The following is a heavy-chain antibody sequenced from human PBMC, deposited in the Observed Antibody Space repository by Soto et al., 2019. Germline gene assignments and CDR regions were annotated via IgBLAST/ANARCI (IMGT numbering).Heavy chain of an antibody. CDR2: INAGNGNT. D-gene: IGHD3-22*01. V-gene: IGHV1-3*01. CDR3: ARLLEHYYDGRGQNVPFLAC. CDR1: GYTFTSYA. J-gene: IGHJ4*02. Sequence: KLSCKAAGYTFTSYAMHWLRQAPGQRLEWMGWINAGNGNTKYSQKFQGRVTITRDTSASTAYMELSSLRSEDTAVYYCARLLEHYYDGRGQNVPFLACWGKGTVVPVSS.